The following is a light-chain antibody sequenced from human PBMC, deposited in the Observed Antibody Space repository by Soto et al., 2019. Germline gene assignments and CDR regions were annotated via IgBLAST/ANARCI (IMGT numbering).Light chain of an antibody. Sequence: DFVMTQSPDSLAVSLGERATINCKSSQSVLYSTNSKNYLAWYQQKPGQPPKLLIYWASTRESGVPDRFSGSGSGTDFTLTISSLQAEDVALYFCQQYYTNPFTFGGGTKVEIK. CDR1: QSVLYSTNSKNY. CDR2: WAS. J-gene: IGKJ4*01. V-gene: IGKV4-1*01. CDR3: QQYYTNPFT.